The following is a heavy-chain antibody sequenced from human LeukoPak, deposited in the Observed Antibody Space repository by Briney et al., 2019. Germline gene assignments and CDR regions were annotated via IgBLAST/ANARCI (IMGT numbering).Heavy chain of an antibody. CDR3: ARDPSGYSYGYMDY. J-gene: IGHJ4*02. CDR2: ISAYNGNT. Sequence: ASVKVSCKASGYTFTSYGISWGRQAPGQGLEWMGWISAYNGNTNYAQKLQGRVTMTTDTSTSTAYMELRSLRSDDTAVYYCARDPSGYSYGYMDYWGQGTLVTVSS. D-gene: IGHD5-18*01. CDR1: GYTFTSYG. V-gene: IGHV1-18*01.